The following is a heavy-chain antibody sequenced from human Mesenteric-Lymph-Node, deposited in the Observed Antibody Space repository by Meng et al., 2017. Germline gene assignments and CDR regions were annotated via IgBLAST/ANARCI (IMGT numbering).Heavy chain of an antibody. CDR1: GFSLSDYP. CDR2: IASVDDTT. D-gene: IGHD5-12*01. J-gene: IGHJ4*02. V-gene: IGHV3-23*01. Sequence: EVQLLESGGGLVQPGGSLGLSCVAAGFSLSDYPMSWVRQAPGKGLEWVSTIASVDDTTYYADSVKGRFTISRDNSKNTLYLQKDSLRADDTAIFYCARLYSSSEGRHWGQGVLVTSPQ. CDR3: ARLYSSSEGRH.